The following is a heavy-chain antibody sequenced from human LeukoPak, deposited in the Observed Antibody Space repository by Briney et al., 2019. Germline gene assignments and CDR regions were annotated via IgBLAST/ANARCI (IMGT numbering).Heavy chain of an antibody. V-gene: IGHV4-34*01. CDR2: INHSGTS. CDR3: ARRPGHRSNWYAKGWFDP. Sequence: NPSETLSLTCAVYGGSFSTDFWTWVRQPPGKELEWIGEINHSGTSDYNPSLKTRVTISIQKNKNQFSLQLNSVTAADTAVYYCARRPGHRSNWYAKGWFDPWGQGTLVTVAS. CDR1: GGSFSTDF. D-gene: IGHD6-13*01. J-gene: IGHJ5*02.